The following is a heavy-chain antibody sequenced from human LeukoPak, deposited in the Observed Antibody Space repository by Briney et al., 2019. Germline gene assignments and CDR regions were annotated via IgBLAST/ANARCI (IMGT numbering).Heavy chain of an antibody. D-gene: IGHD6-13*01. CDR3: ARDPQVAAAGLGARYYYYYGMDV. CDR1: GDSVSSNSAA. CDR2: TYYRSKWYN. J-gene: IGHJ6*02. Sequence: SQTLSLTCAISGDSVSSNSAAWNWIRQSPSRGLEWLGRTYYRSKWYNDYAVSVKSRITINPDTSKNQFSLQLNSVTPEDTAVHYCARDPQVAAAGLGARYYYYYGMDVWGQGTTVTVSS. V-gene: IGHV6-1*01.